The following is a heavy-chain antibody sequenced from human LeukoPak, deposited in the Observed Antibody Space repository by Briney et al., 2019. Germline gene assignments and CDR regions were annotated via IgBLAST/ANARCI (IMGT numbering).Heavy chain of an antibody. CDR3: TRWLQGFDY. CDR1: GFTFSSYS. CDR2: IKSKTDGGTT. J-gene: IGHJ4*02. Sequence: GALRLSCAASGFTFSSYSMNWVRQAPGKGLEWVGRIKSKTDGGTTDYAAPVKGRFTISRDDSKNTLYLQMNSLKTEDTAVYYCTRWLQGFDYWGQGTLVTVSS. V-gene: IGHV3-15*01. D-gene: IGHD5-24*01.